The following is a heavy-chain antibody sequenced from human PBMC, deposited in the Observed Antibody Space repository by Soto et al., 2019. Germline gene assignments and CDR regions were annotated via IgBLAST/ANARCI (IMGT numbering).Heavy chain of an antibody. D-gene: IGHD5-18*01. V-gene: IGHV4-4*02. Sequence: QVQLQESGPGLVKPSGTLSLTCAVSGTSISSSNWWSWVRQPPGKGLEWIGEIYHSGTTNYNPSLKSRVTISVDKSKNLFSLKLSAVTAADTAEYYCASRGDGYSVIGYWGQGTLVTVSS. J-gene: IGHJ4*02. CDR2: IYHSGTT. CDR3: ASRGDGYSVIGY. CDR1: GTSISSSNW.